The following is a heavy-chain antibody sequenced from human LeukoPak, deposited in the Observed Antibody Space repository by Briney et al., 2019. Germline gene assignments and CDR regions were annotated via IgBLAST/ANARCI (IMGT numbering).Heavy chain of an antibody. J-gene: IGHJ6*03. V-gene: IGHV1-46*01. CDR2: INPRGGST. CDR3: AREESSTAATLYYHYYMDV. CDR1: GYSFTNYY. D-gene: IGHD6-13*01. Sequence: ASVTVSCKASGYSFTNYYIHWVRQAPGQGLEWVGIINPRGGSTTYAQRFQDRVSLTRDTSTSTVNMELSSLRSDDTAVYYCAREESSTAATLYYHYYMDVWGKGTTVTVSS.